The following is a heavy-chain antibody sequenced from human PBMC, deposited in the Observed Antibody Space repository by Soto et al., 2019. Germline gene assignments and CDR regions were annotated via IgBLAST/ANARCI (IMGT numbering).Heavy chain of an antibody. Sequence: GGSLRLSCAASGLTFTRYSMNWVRQAPGKGLEWVSSISSTTNYIYYGDSMKGRFTISRDNAKNSLYLEMKSLRAEDTAVYYCARESEDLTSNFDYRGQGTLVTVSS. CDR3: ARESEDLTSNFDY. CDR2: ISSTTNYI. CDR1: GLTFTRYS. V-gene: IGHV3-21*06. J-gene: IGHJ4*02.